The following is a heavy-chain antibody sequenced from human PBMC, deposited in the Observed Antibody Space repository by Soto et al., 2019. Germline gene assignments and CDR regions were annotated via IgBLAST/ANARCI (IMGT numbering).Heavy chain of an antibody. J-gene: IGHJ6*02. D-gene: IGHD6-13*01. Sequence: GGSLGLSCAASGFTFSSYAMSWVRQAPGKGLEWVSAISGSGGSTYYADSVKGRFTISRDNSKNTLYLQMNSLRAEATAVYYCAKALRGSSWYGGKHYYYYGMDVWGQGTTVTVSS. V-gene: IGHV3-23*01. CDR1: GFTFSSYA. CDR3: AKALRGSSWYGGKHYYYYGMDV. CDR2: ISGSGGST.